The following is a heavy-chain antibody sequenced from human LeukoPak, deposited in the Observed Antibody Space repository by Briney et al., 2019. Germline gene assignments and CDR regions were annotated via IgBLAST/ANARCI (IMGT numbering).Heavy chain of an antibody. CDR3: AKVWEHHRRPGQKDAFDI. J-gene: IGHJ3*02. CDR2: INWRGDYM. D-gene: IGHD1/OR15-1a*01. V-gene: IGHV3-9*01. CDR1: GFTFGDYA. Sequence: GGSLRLSCAASGFTFGDYAMHWVRQTPGKGLEWVSGINWRGDYMDYADSVKGRFTISRGNAKNSLYLQMNSLRAEDTALYYCAKVWEHHRRPGQKDAFDIWGQGTLVTVSS.